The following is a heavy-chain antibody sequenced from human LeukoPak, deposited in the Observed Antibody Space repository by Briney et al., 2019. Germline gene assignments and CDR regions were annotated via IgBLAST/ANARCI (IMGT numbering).Heavy chain of an antibody. V-gene: IGHV3-21*01. J-gene: IGHJ6*03. CDR3: ARDALWSGYYYYHYYYYMDV. D-gene: IGHD3-3*01. CDR1: GFTFSSYS. Sequence: GGSLRLSCAASGFTFSSYSMNWVRQAPGKGLEWVSSISSSSSYIYYADSVKGRFTISRDNAKNSLYLQMNSPRAEDTAVYYCARDALWSGYYYYHYYYYMDVWGKGTTVTVSS. CDR2: ISSSSSYI.